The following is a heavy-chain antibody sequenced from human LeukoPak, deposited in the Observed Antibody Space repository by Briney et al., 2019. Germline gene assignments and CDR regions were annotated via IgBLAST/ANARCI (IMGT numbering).Heavy chain of an antibody. J-gene: IGHJ4*02. CDR3: ARDSIAAAGKGPFDY. V-gene: IGHV3-53*01. CDR2: IYSGGST. Sequence: GGSLRLSCAPSGFTVSSNYMSWVRQAPGKGLEWVSVIYSGGSTYYADSVKGRFTISRDNSKNTLYLQMNSLRAEDTAVYYCARDSIAAAGKGPFDYWGQGTLVTVSS. CDR1: GFTVSSNY. D-gene: IGHD6-13*01.